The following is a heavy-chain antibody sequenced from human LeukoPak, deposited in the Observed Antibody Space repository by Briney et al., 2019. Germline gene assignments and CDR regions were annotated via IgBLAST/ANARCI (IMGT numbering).Heavy chain of an antibody. CDR2: ISAYNGNT. Sequence: ASVKVSCKASGYTFTSYGISWVRQAPGQGLEWMGWISAYNGNTNYAQKLQGRVTMTRNTSISTAYMELSSLRSEDTAVYYCARSLLDCSGGSCYSLTMNYGMDVWGQGTTVTVSS. CDR1: GYTFTSYG. D-gene: IGHD2-15*01. CDR3: ARSLLDCSGGSCYSLTMNYGMDV. J-gene: IGHJ6*02. V-gene: IGHV1-18*01.